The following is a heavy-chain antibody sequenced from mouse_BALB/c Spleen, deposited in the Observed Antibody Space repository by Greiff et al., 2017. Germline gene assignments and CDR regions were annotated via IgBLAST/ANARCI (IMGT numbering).Heavy chain of an antibody. Sequence: EVQLQQSGAELVKPGASVKLSCTASGFNIKDTYMHWVKQRPEQGLEWIGRIDPANGNTKYDPKFQGKATITADTSSNTAYLQLSSLTSEDTSVEYCARYNDNGDYWGKGNTRTVS. J-gene: IGHJ2*01. CDR2: IDPANGNT. D-gene: IGHD2-4*01. V-gene: IGHV14-3*02. CDR3: ARYNDNGDY. CDR1: GFNIKDTY.